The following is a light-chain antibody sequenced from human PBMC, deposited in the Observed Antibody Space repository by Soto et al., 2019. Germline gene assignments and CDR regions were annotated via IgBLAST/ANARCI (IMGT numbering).Light chain of an antibody. V-gene: IGKV1-9*01. CDR2: AAS. J-gene: IGKJ5*01. CDR1: QGISSD. CDR3: QQLFASPIT. Sequence: DIQMTQSPSCVSASVADRVTFTCRASQGISSDLAWYQQKPGKAPKRLIYAASSLQSGVPSRFSGSGSGTEFTLTITSLQPEDFATYYCQQLFASPITFGQGTRLEIK.